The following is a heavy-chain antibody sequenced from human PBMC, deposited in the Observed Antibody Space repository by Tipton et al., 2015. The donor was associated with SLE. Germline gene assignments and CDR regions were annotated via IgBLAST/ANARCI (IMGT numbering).Heavy chain of an antibody. D-gene: IGHD6-13*01. J-gene: IGHJ4*02. V-gene: IGHV4-59*08. Sequence: TLSLTCTVSGGSISSYYWSWIRQPPGKGLEWIGSVYHSGSSYYNPSLKTRVIVSADTSKNHFSLELSSVTAADTAVFYCARQIAAVDGNYFDYWGQGTLVTVSS. CDR3: ARQIAAVDGNYFDY. CDR2: VYHSGSS. CDR1: GGSISSYY.